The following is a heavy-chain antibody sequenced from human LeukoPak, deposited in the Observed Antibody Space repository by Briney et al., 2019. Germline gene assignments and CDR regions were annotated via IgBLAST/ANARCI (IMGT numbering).Heavy chain of an antibody. Sequence: SETLSLTCAVYGGSFSGYYWSWIRQPPGKGLEWIGEINHSGSTNYNPSLKSRVTISVDTSKNQFSLKLSSVTAADTAVYYCARQIRWLRYWFDPWGQGTLVTVSS. D-gene: IGHD5-12*01. J-gene: IGHJ5*02. CDR3: ARQIRWLRYWFDP. CDR2: INHSGST. CDR1: GGSFSGYY. V-gene: IGHV4-34*01.